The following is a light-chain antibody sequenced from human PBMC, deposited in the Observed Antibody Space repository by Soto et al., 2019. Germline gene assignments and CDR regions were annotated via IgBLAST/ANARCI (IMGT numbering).Light chain of an antibody. CDR2: GAS. Sequence: DIQMTQSPSSLSASVGDRVAITCRASQSISIYLDWYQQKPGNAPKLLIYGASSVQSGVPSRFSGSGSGTDFTRNISSLQTGELATDYCQQSYSSPRTFGQGTKVEIK. J-gene: IGKJ1*01. CDR1: QSISIY. CDR3: QQSYSSPRT. V-gene: IGKV1-39*01.